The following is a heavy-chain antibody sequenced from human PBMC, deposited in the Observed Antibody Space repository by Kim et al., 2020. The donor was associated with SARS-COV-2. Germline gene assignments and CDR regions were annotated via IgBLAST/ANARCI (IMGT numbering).Heavy chain of an antibody. CDR2: ISSSGSTI. Sequence: GGSLRLSCAASGFTFSSYSMNWVRQAPGKGLEWVAYISSSGSTIYYADSVKGRFTISRDNAKNSLYLKMNSLGDEDTAVYYCARDMAIAVAGADYWGQGTLVTVSS. D-gene: IGHD6-19*01. CDR3: ARDMAIAVAGADY. V-gene: IGHV3-48*02. J-gene: IGHJ4*02. CDR1: GFTFSSYS.